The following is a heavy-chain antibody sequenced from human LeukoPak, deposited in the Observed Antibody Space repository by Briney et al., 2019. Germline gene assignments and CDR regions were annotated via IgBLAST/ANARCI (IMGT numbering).Heavy chain of an antibody. CDR3: ARNRPYFYYMDV. CDR1: GFAVSNNY. J-gene: IGHJ6*03. CDR2: IYSGGNT. Sequence: PGGSLRLSCAASGFAVSNNYMSWVRQASGKGLEWVSVIYSGGNTYYADSVKGRFTISRDNSKNTLYLQMSSLRAEDTAVYYCARNRPYFYYMDVWGKGATVTISS. V-gene: IGHV3-66*01.